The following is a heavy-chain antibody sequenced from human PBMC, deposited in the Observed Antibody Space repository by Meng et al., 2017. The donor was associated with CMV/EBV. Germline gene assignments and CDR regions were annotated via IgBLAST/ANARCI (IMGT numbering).Heavy chain of an antibody. CDR1: GFTFSIYW. V-gene: IGHV3-7*01. D-gene: IGHD4-11*01. CDR2: IKVDGSDK. Sequence: GESLKISCASSGFTFSIYWMTWVRQAPGTGLEWVANIKVDGSDKYYVDSVKGRFTISRDNAENSVYLQMNSLRAEDTPVYYCARDTLSTVTTVPHYGMDVWGQGTTVTVSS. CDR3: ARDTLSTVTTVPHYGMDV. J-gene: IGHJ6*02.